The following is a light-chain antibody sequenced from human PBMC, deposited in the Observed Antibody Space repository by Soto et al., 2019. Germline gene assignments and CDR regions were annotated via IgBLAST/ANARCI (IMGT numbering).Light chain of an antibody. CDR3: SSYTNINTRACV. CDR2: EVT. J-gene: IGLJ1*01. Sequence: QSVLTQPASVSGSPGQSITISCTGTSGDIGSYNRVSWYQQHPGKAPKLIIYEVTDRPSGVSNRFSGSKPGNTASLTISGLQAEDEAEYYCSSYTNINTRACVFGTGTKGTVL. V-gene: IGLV2-14*01. CDR1: SGDIGSYNR.